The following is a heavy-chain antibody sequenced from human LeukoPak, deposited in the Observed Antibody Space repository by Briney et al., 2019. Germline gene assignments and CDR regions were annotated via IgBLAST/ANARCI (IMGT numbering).Heavy chain of an antibody. D-gene: IGHD2-21*02. Sequence: SETLSLTCTVSGGSISSSSYYWGWIRQPQGKGLEWIGSIYYSGSTYYNPSLKSRVTISVDTSKNQFSLKLSSVTAADTAVYYCATHIVVVTAMVDYWGQGTLVTVSS. CDR2: IYYSGST. J-gene: IGHJ4*02. CDR1: GGSISSSSYY. CDR3: ATHIVVVTAMVDY. V-gene: IGHV4-39*01.